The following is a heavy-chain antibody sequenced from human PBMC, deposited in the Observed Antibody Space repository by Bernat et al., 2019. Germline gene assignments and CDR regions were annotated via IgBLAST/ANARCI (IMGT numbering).Heavy chain of an antibody. CDR3: ARLLRSLYYFDY. V-gene: IGHV4-39*01. CDR2: IYYSGST. J-gene: IGHJ4*02. D-gene: IGHD3-3*01. CDR1: GGSISSSSYY. Sequence: QLQLQESGPGLVKPSETLSLTCTVSGGSISSSSYYWGWIRQPPGKGLEWIGSIYYSGSTYYNPSLKSRVTISADTSKNQFSLKLSSVTAADTAVYYCARLLRSLYYFDYWGQGTLVTVSS.